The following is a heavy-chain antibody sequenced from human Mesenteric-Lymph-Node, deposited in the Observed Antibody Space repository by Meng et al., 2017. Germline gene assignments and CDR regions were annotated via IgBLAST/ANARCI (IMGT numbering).Heavy chain of an antibody. CDR2: ISYDGTNK. V-gene: IGHV3-33*05. D-gene: IGHD2-15*01. CDR1: GFTFSTYV. Sequence: GESLKISCEVSGFTFSTYVMHWVRQAPGKGLEWVALISYDGTNKNYADSVKGRFSISRDNSKNTLYLQMNSLRVEDTAVYYCAREGSLVVVVAATQGAFNVWGPGTVVTVSS. CDR3: AREGSLVVVVAATQGAFNV. J-gene: IGHJ3*01.